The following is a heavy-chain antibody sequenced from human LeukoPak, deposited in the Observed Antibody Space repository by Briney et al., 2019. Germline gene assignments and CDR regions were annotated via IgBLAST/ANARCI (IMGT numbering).Heavy chain of an antibody. CDR2: INPNSGGT. Sequence: ASVKVSCKASGYTFTSYDINWVRQAPGQGLEWMGWINPNSGGTNYAQKFQGRVTMTRDTSISTAYMELSRLRSDDTAVYYCARTFGATIDYWGQGTLVTVSS. CDR3: ARTFGATIDY. CDR1: GYTFTSYD. J-gene: IGHJ4*02. D-gene: IGHD1-26*01. V-gene: IGHV1-2*02.